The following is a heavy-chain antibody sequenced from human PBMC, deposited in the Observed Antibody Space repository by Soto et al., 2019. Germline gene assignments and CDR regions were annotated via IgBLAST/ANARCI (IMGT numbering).Heavy chain of an antibody. CDR1: NGSISSYY. D-gene: IGHD6-19*01. V-gene: IGHV4-4*07. Sequence: LSLTCAVANGSISSYYWSLIRQPAFNGLEWIGRIYTSGSTNYNPSLKSRVTMSVDTSKNQFSLKLSSVTAADTAVYYCARDSSGLEAPPNKNNWFDPWGQGTLVTVSS. CDR3: ARDSSGLEAPPNKNNWFDP. J-gene: IGHJ5*02. CDR2: IYTSGST.